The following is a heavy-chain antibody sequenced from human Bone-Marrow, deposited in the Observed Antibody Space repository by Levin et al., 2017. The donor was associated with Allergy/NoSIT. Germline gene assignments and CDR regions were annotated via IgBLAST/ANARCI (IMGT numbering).Heavy chain of an antibody. J-gene: IGHJ5*02. D-gene: IGHD2-21*02. Sequence: SQTLSLTCTVSGGSLTNYYWNWIRQSADKGLEIIGRIYASGSTNYHPSFKSRVTMSVDTSKNQFSLRLTSVTAADTAVYYCARDVGAVSAPDMGFDPWGQGTLVTVSS. CDR2: IYASGST. V-gene: IGHV4-4*07. CDR3: ARDVGAVSAPDMGFDP. CDR1: GGSLTNYY.